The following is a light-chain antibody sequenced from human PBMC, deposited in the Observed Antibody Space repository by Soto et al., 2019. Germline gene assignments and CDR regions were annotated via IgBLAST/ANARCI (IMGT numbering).Light chain of an antibody. J-gene: IGLJ2*01. CDR2: GTT. V-gene: IGLV1-40*01. CDR1: SSNIGSDYD. Sequence: QPVLTQPPSGSGAPGRRVTITCSGSSSNIGSDYDVHWYQHVPGMPPRLLIFGTTNRPSIVPGRFSGSKSGTSASLAITGIQADDEADYYCQSYDTRLNAWIFGGGTKVTVL. CDR3: QSYDTRLNAWI.